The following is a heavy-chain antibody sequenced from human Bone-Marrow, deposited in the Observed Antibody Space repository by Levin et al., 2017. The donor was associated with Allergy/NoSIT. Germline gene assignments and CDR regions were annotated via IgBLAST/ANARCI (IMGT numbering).Heavy chain of an antibody. V-gene: IGHV3-21*01. J-gene: IGHJ4*02. CDR1: GFTFSSYS. CDR2: ISSSSSYI. D-gene: IGHD2-2*01. Sequence: PGGSLRLSCAASGFTFSSYSMNWVRQAPGKGLEWVSSISSSSSYIYYADSVKGRFTISRDNAKNSLYLQMNSLRAEDTAVYYCARAEGGLVPAARSSYYFDYWGQGTLVTVSS. CDR3: ARAEGGLVPAARSSYYFDY.